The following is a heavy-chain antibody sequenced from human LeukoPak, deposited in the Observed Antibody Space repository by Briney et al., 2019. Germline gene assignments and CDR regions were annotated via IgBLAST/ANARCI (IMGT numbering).Heavy chain of an antibody. D-gene: IGHD3-22*01. J-gene: IGHJ4*02. Sequence: PGGSLRLSCAASGFTFSSYAMSWVRQAPGKGLEWVSYISSSGSTIYYADSVKGRFTISRDNAKNSLYLQMNSLRAEDTAVYYCASIDYYDSSGYYNNFDYWGQGTLVTVSS. CDR1: GFTFSSYA. CDR3: ASIDYYDSSGYYNNFDY. CDR2: ISSSGSTI. V-gene: IGHV3-48*04.